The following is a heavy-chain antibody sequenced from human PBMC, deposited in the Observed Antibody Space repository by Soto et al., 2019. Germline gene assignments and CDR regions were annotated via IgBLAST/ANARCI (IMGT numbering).Heavy chain of an antibody. CDR3: ARERQWEPLLY. D-gene: IGHD1-26*01. V-gene: IGHV1-18*01. CDR2: VSGYNRNT. Sequence: QVQLVQSGVEVKMPGASVKLSCKTYGYAFTNYGVTWVRQVSGQGLEWIGWVSGYNRNTNYAQKFEDRVIMTTDTSTNTAHLELRSLRSDATGIYYCARERQWEPLLYWGRGTLLTVSP. CDR1: GYAFTNYG. J-gene: IGHJ4*02.